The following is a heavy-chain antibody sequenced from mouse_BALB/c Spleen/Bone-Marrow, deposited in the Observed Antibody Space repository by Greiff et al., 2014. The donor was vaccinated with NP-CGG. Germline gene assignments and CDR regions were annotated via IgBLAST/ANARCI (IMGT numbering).Heavy chain of an antibody. V-gene: IGHV1-4*02. D-gene: IGHD1-1*01. Sequence: QVQLQQSAAELARPGASVKMSCKASGYTFSTYTMHWVKQRPGQGLEWIGYINPSSGYTEYNQKFKDKTKLTADKSSGTAYMQLSSLTSEDSAVYYCARKVDGSYGTHFAYWGQGTLVTVSA. CDR2: INPSSGYT. CDR3: ARKVDGSYGTHFAY. CDR1: GYTFSTYT. J-gene: IGHJ3*01.